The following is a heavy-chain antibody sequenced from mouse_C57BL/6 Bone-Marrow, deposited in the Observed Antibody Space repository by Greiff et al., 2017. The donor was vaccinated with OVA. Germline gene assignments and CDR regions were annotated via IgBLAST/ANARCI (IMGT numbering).Heavy chain of an antibody. CDR1: GYTFTSYW. CDR3: ARVYDGYYPWFAY. J-gene: IGHJ3*01. Sequence: QVQLQQPGAELVKPGASVKLSCKASGYTFTSYWMPWVKQRPGQGLEWIGMIHPNSGSTNYNEKFKSKATLTVDKSSSTAYMQRSSLTSEDSAVYYCARVYDGYYPWFAYWGQGNLVTVSA. D-gene: IGHD2-3*01. V-gene: IGHV1-64*01. CDR2: IHPNSGST.